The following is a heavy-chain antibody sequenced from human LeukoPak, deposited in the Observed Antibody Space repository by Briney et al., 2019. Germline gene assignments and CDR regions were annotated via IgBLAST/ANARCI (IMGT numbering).Heavy chain of an antibody. CDR1: GYTFTAYY. CDR2: INPKNGDI. Sequence: ASAKVSCKASGYTFTAYYIHWVRQAPGQGLEWMGRINPKNGDINYAQKFQDRVTMTRDTSMSAAYMEISRLTYDDTAVYYCGRGIQSFDPWGQGTLVTVSS. J-gene: IGHJ5*02. V-gene: IGHV1-2*06. CDR3: GRGIQSFDP.